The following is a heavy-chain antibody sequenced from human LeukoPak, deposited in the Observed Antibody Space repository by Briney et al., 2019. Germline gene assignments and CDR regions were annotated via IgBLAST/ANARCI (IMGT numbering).Heavy chain of an antibody. CDR2: IYHSGST. D-gene: IGHD3-10*01. Sequence: PSETLSLTCAVSGGSISSSDWWSWVRQPPGKGLEWIGEIYHSGSTNYNPSLKSRVTISVDKSKNQFSLKLSSVTAADTAVYYCALDDRSRGRRAFVIWGQGTMVTVSS. CDR3: ALDDRSRGRRAFVI. J-gene: IGHJ3*02. CDR1: GGSISSSDW. V-gene: IGHV4-4*02.